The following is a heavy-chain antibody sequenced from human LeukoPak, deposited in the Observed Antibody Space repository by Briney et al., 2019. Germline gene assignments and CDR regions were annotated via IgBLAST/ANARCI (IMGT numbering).Heavy chain of an antibody. Sequence: GGSLRLSCAASGFTFSCCGMTWVRQAPGKGLEWVSTISDSADRTFYAESVRGRFTMSRDNSKNTLYLQMNSLRAEDTAVYYCAKESAIWFGELSDYWGQGTLVTVSS. J-gene: IGHJ4*02. V-gene: IGHV3-23*01. D-gene: IGHD3-10*01. CDR3: AKESAIWFGELSDY. CDR2: ISDSADRT. CDR1: GFTFSCCG.